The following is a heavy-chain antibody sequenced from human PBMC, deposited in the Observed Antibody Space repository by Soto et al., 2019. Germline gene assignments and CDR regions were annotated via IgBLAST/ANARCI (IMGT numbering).Heavy chain of an antibody. J-gene: IGHJ4*02. D-gene: IGHD3-10*01. Sequence: QVQLVQSGAEVKKPGASVKVSCKASGYTFTSYYMHWVRQAPGQGLEWMGIINPSGGSTSYAQKSRGGVTMTRYRSTITVNGELSRLSGKDSAVYFSLRGMYRGPAGFALWFWGVFDYWGQGTLVTVSS. V-gene: IGHV1-46*01. CDR3: LRGMYRGPAGFALWFWGVFDY. CDR2: INPSGGST. CDR1: GYTFTSYY.